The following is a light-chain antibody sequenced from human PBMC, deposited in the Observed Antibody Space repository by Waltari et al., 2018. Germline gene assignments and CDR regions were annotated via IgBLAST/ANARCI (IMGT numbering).Light chain of an antibody. CDR1: SGSLSTTSY. CDR2: NRN. CDR3: SLYMGSGIWV. J-gene: IGLJ3*02. V-gene: IGLV8-61*01. Sequence: QTVVTQEPSLSVSPGGTVTLTCTLSSGSLSTTSYATWYQQTPGQAPRTLVYNRNSGSSGVPDRFSGSILGSKAALTSMGAQADDECDYYGSLYMGSGIWVFGGGTKLTVL.